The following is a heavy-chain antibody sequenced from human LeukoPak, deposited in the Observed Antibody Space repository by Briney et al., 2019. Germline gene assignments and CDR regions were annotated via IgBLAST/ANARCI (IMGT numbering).Heavy chain of an antibody. CDR1: GFTFSSYS. D-gene: IGHD4-11*01. CDR3: ASNDYSNYRYWFDP. V-gene: IGHV3-21*01. Sequence: GGSLRLSCAASGFTFSSYSMNWVRQAPGKGLEWVSSISGSSSYIYNADSVKGRFTISRDNAKNSLYLQMNSLRAEDTAVYYCASNDYSNYRYWFDPWGQGTLVTVSS. CDR2: ISGSSSYI. J-gene: IGHJ5*02.